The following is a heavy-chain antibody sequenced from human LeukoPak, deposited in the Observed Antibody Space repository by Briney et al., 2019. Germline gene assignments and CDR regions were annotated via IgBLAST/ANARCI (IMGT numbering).Heavy chain of an antibody. CDR1: GYTFTGYS. D-gene: IGHD6-19*01. CDR3: ARARISVTDTPPNWFDP. Sequence: GASVKVSCKASGYTFTGYSIHWVQQAPGQGLEWMGWINPNSGGTNYAQKFQGRVTMTRDTSISTAYMELSRLTSDDTAVYYCARARISVTDTPPNWFDPWGQGTLVTVSS. V-gene: IGHV1-2*02. J-gene: IGHJ5*02. CDR2: INPNSGGT.